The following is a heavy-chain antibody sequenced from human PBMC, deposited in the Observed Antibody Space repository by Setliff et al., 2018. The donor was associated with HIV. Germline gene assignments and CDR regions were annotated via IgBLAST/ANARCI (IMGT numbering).Heavy chain of an antibody. CDR2: INPSGGST. J-gene: IGHJ4*02. Sequence: ASVKVSCKASGYTFTGHYLHWVRQAPGQGLEWMGRINPSGGSTSYAQKFQGRVTMTRDTSTSTVYMELSSLRSEDTAVYYCARSEGQWLRPEGALCDYWGQGTLVTVSS. CDR3: ARSEGQWLRPEGALCDY. D-gene: IGHD5-12*01. V-gene: IGHV1-46*01. CDR1: GYTFTGHY.